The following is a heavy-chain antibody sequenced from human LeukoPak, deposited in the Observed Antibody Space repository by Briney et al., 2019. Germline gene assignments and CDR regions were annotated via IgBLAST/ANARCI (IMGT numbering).Heavy chain of an antibody. CDR2: IRSKANSYAT. CDR1: GFTFRGSA. Sequence: GGSLRLSCAASGFTFRGSAMHWVRQASGKGLEWVGRIRSKANSYATAYAASVKCRFTISRDDSKNTAYLQMNSLRAEDTAVYYCASRSKQLALNDNDYWGQGTLVTVSS. J-gene: IGHJ4*02. V-gene: IGHV3-73*01. D-gene: IGHD6-13*01. CDR3: ASRSKQLALNDNDY.